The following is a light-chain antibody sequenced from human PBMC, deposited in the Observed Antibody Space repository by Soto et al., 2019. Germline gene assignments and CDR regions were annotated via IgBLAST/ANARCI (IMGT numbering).Light chain of an antibody. V-gene: IGKV1-5*03. CDR1: QSISSW. CDR2: KAS. CDR3: QQYNSYPWT. Sequence: IQMTQSPSTLSASVGDRVTITCRASQSISSWLAWYQQKPGKAPKLLIYKASSLESGVPSRFSGSRSGTEFTLTISNLQPDDFATYYCQQYNSYPWTFGQGTKV. J-gene: IGKJ1*01.